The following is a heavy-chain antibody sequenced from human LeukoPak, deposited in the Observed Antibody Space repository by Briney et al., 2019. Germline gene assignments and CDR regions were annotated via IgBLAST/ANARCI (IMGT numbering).Heavy chain of an antibody. CDR2: IWHDGSDK. J-gene: IGHJ4*02. CDR3: ATLAYCTAGTCSLNSFDY. V-gene: IGHV3-33*03. Sequence: PGKCLRLSCAASGFSFSSYDMHWVRQAPDKGLEWVAVIWHDGSDKYYGEYVKGRFTISRDNSKSTVNLQMNSLRAEDTAGYYCATLAYCTAGTCSLNSFDYWGQGTLVTVSS. D-gene: IGHD2-15*01. CDR1: GFSFSSYD.